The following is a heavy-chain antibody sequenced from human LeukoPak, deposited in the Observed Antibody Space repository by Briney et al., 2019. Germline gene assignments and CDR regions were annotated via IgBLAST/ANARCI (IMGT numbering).Heavy chain of an antibody. D-gene: IGHD4-17*01. CDR1: GFTFSTYT. V-gene: IGHV3-23*01. CDR3: AKDRATVTHNWFDP. CDR2: ISGSGGST. Sequence: GGSLRLSCAASGFTFSTYTMSWVRQAPGKGLEWVSAISGSGGSTYYADSVKGRFTISRDNSKNTLYLQMNSPRAEDTAVYYCAKDRATVTHNWFDPWGQGTLVTVSS. J-gene: IGHJ5*02.